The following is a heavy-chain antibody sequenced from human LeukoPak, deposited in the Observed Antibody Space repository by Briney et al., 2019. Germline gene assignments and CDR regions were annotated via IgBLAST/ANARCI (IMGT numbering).Heavy chain of an antibody. CDR2: FYRDGDK. CDR3: ARRVTTIGWLDC. CDR1: GFSLTTSGVG. V-gene: IGHV2-5*02. J-gene: IGHJ4*02. D-gene: IGHD4-17*01. Sequence: ESGPTLVNPTQTLTLTCSFSGFSLTTSGVGLGWIRQPPAKALEWHAPFYRDGDKRYTPALTSRVTITKDTSRNQVVLTMTNMDPVDTATYYCARRVTTIGWLDCWGQGIMVTVSA.